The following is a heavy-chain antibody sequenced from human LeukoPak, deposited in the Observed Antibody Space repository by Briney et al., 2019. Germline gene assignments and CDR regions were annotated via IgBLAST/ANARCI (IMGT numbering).Heavy chain of an antibody. V-gene: IGHV1-69*13. Sequence: SVKVSCKASGGTFSSYAISWVRQAPGQGLEWMGGIIPIFGTANYAQKFQGRVTITADESTSTAYMELSSLRSEDTAVYYCARDGGRAVAGSGDFDYWGQGTLVTVSS. D-gene: IGHD6-19*01. CDR3: ARDGGRAVAGSGDFDY. CDR1: GGTFSSYA. CDR2: IIPIFGTA. J-gene: IGHJ4*02.